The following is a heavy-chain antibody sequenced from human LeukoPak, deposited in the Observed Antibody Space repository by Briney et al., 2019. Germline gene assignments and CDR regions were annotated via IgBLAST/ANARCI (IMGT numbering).Heavy chain of an antibody. V-gene: IGHV3-11*01. CDR2: ISSSGSTI. J-gene: IGHJ4*02. CDR1: GFTFSDYY. CDR3: ARDPVDIVVVPASLD. Sequence: GGSLRLSRAASGFTFSDYYMSWIRQAPGKGLEWVSYISSSGSTIYYADSVKGRFTISRDNAKNSLYLQMNSLRAEDTAVYYCARDPVDIVVVPASLDWGQGTLVTVSS. D-gene: IGHD2-2*01.